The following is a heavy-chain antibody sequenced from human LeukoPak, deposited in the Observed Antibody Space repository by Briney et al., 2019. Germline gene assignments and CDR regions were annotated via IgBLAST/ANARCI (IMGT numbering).Heavy chain of an antibody. D-gene: IGHD5-12*01. CDR3: ASQWLRLGSDY. CDR2: IYYSGST. V-gene: IGHV4-39*01. CDR1: GFTFSTYA. Sequence: GSLRLSCAASGFTFSTYAITWVRQAPGKGLEWIGSIYYSGSTYYNPSLKSRVTMSVDTSNNQFSLKLSSVTAADTAVYYCASQWLRLGSDYWGQGTLVTVSS. J-gene: IGHJ4*02.